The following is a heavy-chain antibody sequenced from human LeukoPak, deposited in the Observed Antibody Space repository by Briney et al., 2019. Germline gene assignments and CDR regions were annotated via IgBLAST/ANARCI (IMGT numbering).Heavy chain of an antibody. V-gene: IGHV4-61*01. Sequence: NPSVTLSLTCTVSGGSISSGSYYWSWIRQPPGKGLEWIGYIYYSGSTNYNPSLKSRVTISVDTSKNQFSLKLSSVTAADTAVYYCARENPGGITMVRGVIYRKPKFDYWGQRTLVTVSS. CDR1: GGSISSGSYY. J-gene: IGHJ4*02. D-gene: IGHD3-10*01. CDR2: IYYSGST. CDR3: ARENPGGITMVRGVIYRKPKFDY.